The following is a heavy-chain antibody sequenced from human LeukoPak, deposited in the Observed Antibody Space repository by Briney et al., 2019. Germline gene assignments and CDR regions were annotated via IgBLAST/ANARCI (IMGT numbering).Heavy chain of an antibody. V-gene: IGHV3-64D*06. D-gene: IGHD2-21*01. Sequence: GGSLRLSCSASGFTLSSYGMFWVRQVPGKGLEYVSVIFSNGNAHYADSAKGRFTISRDNSKNTLYLQMSSLRVEDTAVYYCVRPQVIDGVWHGFDIWGQGTMVTVSS. CDR2: IFSNGNA. CDR3: VRPQVIDGVWHGFDI. CDR1: GFTLSSYG. J-gene: IGHJ3*02.